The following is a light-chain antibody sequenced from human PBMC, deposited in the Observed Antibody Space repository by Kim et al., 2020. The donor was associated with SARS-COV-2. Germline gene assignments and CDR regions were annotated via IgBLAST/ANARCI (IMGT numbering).Light chain of an antibody. V-gene: IGLV1-51*01. J-gene: IGLJ2*01. CDR1: SSNIGNNY. CDR2: DNN. Sequence: GQKVTISCSGSSSNIGNNYVSWYQQHPGTAPTLLIYDNNKRPSGIPARFSGSKSGTSATLGITGLQTGDEAEYYCGTWDSSLSAVVFGGGTQLTVL. CDR3: GTWDSSLSAVV.